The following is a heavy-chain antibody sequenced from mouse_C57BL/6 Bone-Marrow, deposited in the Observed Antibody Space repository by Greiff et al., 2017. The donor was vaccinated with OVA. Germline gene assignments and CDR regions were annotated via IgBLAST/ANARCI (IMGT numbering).Heavy chain of an antibody. Sequence: QVQLQQSGPELVKPGASVKMSCKASGYTFTDYYINWVKQRPGQGLEWIGWIYPGSGNTKYNEKFKGKATLTVDTSSSTAYMQLSSLTSADSAVYFCARWIYYYGSSYQFDYWGQGTTLTVSS. CDR3: ARWIYYYGSSYQFDY. V-gene: IGHV1-84*01. CDR2: IYPGSGNT. CDR1: GYTFTDYY. D-gene: IGHD1-1*01. J-gene: IGHJ2*01.